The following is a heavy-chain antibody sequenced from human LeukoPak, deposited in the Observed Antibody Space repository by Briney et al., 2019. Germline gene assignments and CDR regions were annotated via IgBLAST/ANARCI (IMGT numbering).Heavy chain of an antibody. D-gene: IGHD3-10*01. V-gene: IGHV3-30-3*01. CDR3: AKDPFYGSGSPLLGYFDY. CDR1: GFTFSSYA. Sequence: PGRSLRLSCAASGFTFSSYAMHWVRQAPGKGLEWVAVISYDGSNKYYADSVKGRFTISRDNSKNTLYLQMNSLRAEDTAVYYCAKDPFYGSGSPLLGYFDYWGQGTLVTVSS. J-gene: IGHJ4*02. CDR2: ISYDGSNK.